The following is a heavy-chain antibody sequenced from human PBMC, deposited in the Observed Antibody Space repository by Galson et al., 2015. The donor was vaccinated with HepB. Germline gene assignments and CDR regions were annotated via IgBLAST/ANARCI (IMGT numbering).Heavy chain of an antibody. V-gene: IGHV1-18*01. CDR3: ARSYGSGSYYNGGNWFDP. CDR1: GYTFTSYG. CDR2: ISAYNGNT. D-gene: IGHD3-10*01. Sequence: SVKVSCKASGYTFTSYGISWVRQALGQGLEWMGWISAYNGNTNYAQKLQGRVTMTTDTSTSTAYMELRSLRSDDTAVYYCARSYGSGSYYNGGNWFDPWGQGTLVTVSS. J-gene: IGHJ5*02.